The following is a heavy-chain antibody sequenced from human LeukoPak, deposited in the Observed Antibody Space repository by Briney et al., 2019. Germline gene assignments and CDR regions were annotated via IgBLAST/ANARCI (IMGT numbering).Heavy chain of an antibody. CDR3: ARDESEDYNWFDP. D-gene: IGHD2-15*01. Sequence: GGSLRLSCAASGFTFSDYYMSWIRQAPGKGLEWVSYISSSGSTIYYADSVKGRFTISRDNAKNSLYLQMNSLRAEDTAVYYCARDESEDYNWFDPWGQGTLVTVSS. J-gene: IGHJ5*02. CDR2: ISSSGSTI. CDR1: GFTFSDYY. V-gene: IGHV3-11*04.